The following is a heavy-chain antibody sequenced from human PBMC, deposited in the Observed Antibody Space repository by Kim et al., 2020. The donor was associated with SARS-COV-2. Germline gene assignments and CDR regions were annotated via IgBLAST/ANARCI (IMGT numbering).Heavy chain of an antibody. CDR3: VLMAGH. Sequence: SETLSLTCTVSGASMNSASGDSDYWGWIRQPPGKALEWIGSFYYSGRTYHSPSPRTRVTISVDRSKNQFSLNLNSVSAAYTAAYYCVLMAGHWGQGT. CDR1: GASMNSASGDSDY. CDR2: FYYSGRT. D-gene: IGHD2-8*01. J-gene: IGHJ4*02. V-gene: IGHV4-39*07.